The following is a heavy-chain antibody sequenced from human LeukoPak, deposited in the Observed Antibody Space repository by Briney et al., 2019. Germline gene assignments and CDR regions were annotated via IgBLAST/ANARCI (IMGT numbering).Heavy chain of an antibody. J-gene: IGHJ4*02. CDR2: IYSSGST. CDR1: GGSISTYY. Sequence: SETLSLTCTVSGGSISTYYWSWIRQPAGKGLEWIGRIYSSGSTNYNPSLESRVTMSVDTSKNQFSLNLTSVTAADMAVYYCARDGVAAAGRFFDFWGQGTLVTASS. V-gene: IGHV4-4*07. CDR3: ARDGVAAAGRFFDF. D-gene: IGHD6-13*01.